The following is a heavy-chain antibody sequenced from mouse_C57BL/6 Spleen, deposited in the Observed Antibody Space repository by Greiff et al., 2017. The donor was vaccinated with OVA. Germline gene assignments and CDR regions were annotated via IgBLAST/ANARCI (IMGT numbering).Heavy chain of an antibody. CDR2: IYPGGGYT. J-gene: IGHJ2*01. CDR1: GYTFTNYW. Sequence: VQLQQSGAELVRPGTSVKMSCKASGYTFTNYWIGWAKQRPGHGLEWIGDIYPGGGYTNYNEKFKGKATLTADKSSSTAYMQFSSLTSEDSAIYYCAREYYGSSYPYYFDYWGQGTTLTVSS. CDR3: AREYYGSSYPYYFDY. D-gene: IGHD1-1*01. V-gene: IGHV1-63*01.